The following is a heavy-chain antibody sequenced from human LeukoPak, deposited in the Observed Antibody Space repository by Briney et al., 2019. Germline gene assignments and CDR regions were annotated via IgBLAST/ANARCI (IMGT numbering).Heavy chain of an antibody. CDR2: ISYDGSNK. D-gene: IGHD3-10*01. J-gene: IGHJ4*02. V-gene: IGHV3-30*18. CDR3: AKDYGSGSSTLFDY. CDR1: GFTFSYYS. Sequence: GGSLRLSCAASGFTFSYYSMNWVRQAPGKGLEWVAVISYDGSNKYYADSVKGRFTISRDNSQNTLYLQMNSLRAEDTAVYYCAKDYGSGSSTLFDYWGQGTLVTVSS.